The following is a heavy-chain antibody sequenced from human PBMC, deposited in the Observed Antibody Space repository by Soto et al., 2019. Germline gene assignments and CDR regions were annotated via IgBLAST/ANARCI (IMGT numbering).Heavy chain of an antibody. D-gene: IGHD3-10*01. Sequence: QITLKESGPTLVKPTQTLTLTCDFSGFSLTTDGVGVGWVHQPPGGALEWLSLIYWDDDERNSPSLKTRLTITKDPSKNQVDLIMTNMAHVDTATYYCAHSRNLITEDAQVGDFDYWGQGILVTVSS. CDR1: GFSLTTDGVG. V-gene: IGHV2-5*02. CDR3: AHSRNLITEDAQVGDFDY. J-gene: IGHJ4*02. CDR2: IYWDDDE.